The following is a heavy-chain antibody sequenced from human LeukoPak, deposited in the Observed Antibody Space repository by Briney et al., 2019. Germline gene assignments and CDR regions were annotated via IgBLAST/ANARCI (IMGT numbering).Heavy chain of an antibody. J-gene: IGHJ4*02. CDR2: IRSKANSYAT. D-gene: IGHD4-11*01. Sequence: QSGGSLRLSCAASGFTFSGSAMHWVRQASGKGLEWVGRIRSKANSYATAYAASVKGRFTISRDDSKNTAYLQMNSLKTEDTAVYYCTRRNYSNSELDYWGQGTLVTVSS. CDR1: GFTFSGSA. V-gene: IGHV3-73*01. CDR3: TRRNYSNSELDY.